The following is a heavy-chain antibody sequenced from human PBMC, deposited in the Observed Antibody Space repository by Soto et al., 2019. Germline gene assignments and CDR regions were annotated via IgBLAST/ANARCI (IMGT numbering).Heavy chain of an antibody. J-gene: IGHJ6*02. CDR3: VLTTEIAAAGYYYYGMDA. V-gene: IGHV6-1*01. CDR1: GDSVSSNSAA. D-gene: IGHD6-13*01. CDR2: TYYRSKWYN. Sequence: PSQTLSLTCAISGDSVSSNSAAWNWIRQSPSRGLEWLGRTYYRSKWYNDYAVSVKSRITINPDTSKNQFSLQLNSVTPEDTAVYYCVLTTEIAAAGYYYYGMDAWGQGTTVTVSS.